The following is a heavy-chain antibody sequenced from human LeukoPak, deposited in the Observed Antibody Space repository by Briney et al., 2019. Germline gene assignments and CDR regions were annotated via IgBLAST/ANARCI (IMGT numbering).Heavy chain of an antibody. Sequence: AAVQVSCMASVYTFTSYVINWVRQAAGQGLDWMGWMNPNRGNTDYAQKFQGRVTMTRNTSISTAYMELSSLRSEDTAVYYCARDGSGSGSYLSWFDPWGQGTLVTVSS. V-gene: IGHV1-8*01. CDR3: ARDGSGSGSYLSWFDP. CDR2: MNPNRGNT. CDR1: VYTFTSYV. J-gene: IGHJ5*02. D-gene: IGHD3-10*01.